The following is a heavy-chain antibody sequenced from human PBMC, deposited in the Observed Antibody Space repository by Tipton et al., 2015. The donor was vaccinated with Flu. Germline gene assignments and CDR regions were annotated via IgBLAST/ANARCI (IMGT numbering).Heavy chain of an antibody. CDR1: GFTYISYA. V-gene: IGHV3-30*11. CDR3: ARDPAFPTHYLDF. CDR2: ASYDGSKT. Sequence: SLRLSCAASGFTYISYAMHWVRQALGKGLEWVASASYDGSKTDYADSVKGRFTISRDNSKKTVYLQMNRLRTDDTAVYYCARDPAFPTHYLDFWGQGTLVTVAS. J-gene: IGHJ4*01.